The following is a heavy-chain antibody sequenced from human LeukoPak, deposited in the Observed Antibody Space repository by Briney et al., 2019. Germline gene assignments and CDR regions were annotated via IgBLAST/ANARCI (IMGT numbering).Heavy chain of an antibody. CDR1: GYTLTELS. Sequence: ASVKVSCKVSGYTLTELSMHWVRQAPGKGLEWMGGFDPEDGETIYAQKFQGRVTMTEDTSTDTAYMELSSLRSEDTAVYYCAAGSGSCYILNFDYWGQGTLVTVSS. CDR3: AAGSGSCYILNFDY. D-gene: IGHD3-10*01. J-gene: IGHJ4*02. V-gene: IGHV1-24*01. CDR2: FDPEDGET.